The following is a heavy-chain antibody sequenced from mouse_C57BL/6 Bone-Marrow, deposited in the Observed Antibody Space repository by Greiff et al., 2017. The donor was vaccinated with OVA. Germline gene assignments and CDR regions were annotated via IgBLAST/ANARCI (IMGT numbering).Heavy chain of an antibody. J-gene: IGHJ4*01. CDR1: GFTFSSYG. V-gene: IGHV5-6*01. Sequence: EVKLVESGGDLVKPGGSLKLSCAASGFTFSSYGMSWVRQTPDKRLEWVATISSGGSYTYYPDSVKGRFTISRDNAKNTLYLQMSSLKSEDTAMYYCARQGIIFYAMDYCGQGTSVTVSS. CDR2: ISSGGSYT. D-gene: IGHD2-14*01. CDR3: ARQGIIFYAMDY.